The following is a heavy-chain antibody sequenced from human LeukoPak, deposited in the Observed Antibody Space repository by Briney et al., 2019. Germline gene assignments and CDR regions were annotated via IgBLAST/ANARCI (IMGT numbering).Heavy chain of an antibody. CDR1: GFTFGDYA. J-gene: IGHJ4*02. Sequence: GGSLRLSCTASGFTFGDYAMSWFRQAPGKGLEWVVFIRSKAYGGTTEYAASVKGRFTISRDDSKSIAYLQMNSLKTEDTAVYYCIRDDFWSGYYPPRDYWGQGTLVTVSS. CDR3: IRDDFWSGYYPPRDY. V-gene: IGHV3-49*03. D-gene: IGHD3-3*01. CDR2: IRSKAYGGTT.